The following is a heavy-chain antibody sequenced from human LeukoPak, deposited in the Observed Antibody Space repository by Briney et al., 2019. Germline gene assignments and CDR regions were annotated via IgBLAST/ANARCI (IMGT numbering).Heavy chain of an antibody. V-gene: IGHV4-4*07. J-gene: IGHJ4*02. D-gene: IGHD6-6*01. CDR3: ARDPQLGPFDY. CDR2: IYTSGRT. CDR1: RGSISGYY. Sequence: SETLSLTCTVSRGSISGYYWSWIRQPAGRGLEWIGRIYTSGRTNYNPSLKSRVTMSVDTSRKQFSLKLSSVTAADTAVYYCARDPQLGPFDYWGQGTLVTVSS.